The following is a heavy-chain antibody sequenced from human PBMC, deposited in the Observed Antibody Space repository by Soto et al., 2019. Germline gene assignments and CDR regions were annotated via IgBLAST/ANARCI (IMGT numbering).Heavy chain of an antibody. CDR2: ISVSGGST. CDR3: AKVAGSGWPVVDF. Sequence: EVQLLESGGDLVQPGGSLRLSCAASGFTFSTYAMNCVRQPPGKGLKWVSGISVSGGSTYYADSVKSRFTISRDNSKKTLNLQMNSLRAEDTAVYYCAKVAGSGWPVVDFWGQGTLLTVSS. CDR1: GFTFSTYA. J-gene: IGHJ4*02. D-gene: IGHD6-19*01. V-gene: IGHV3-23*01.